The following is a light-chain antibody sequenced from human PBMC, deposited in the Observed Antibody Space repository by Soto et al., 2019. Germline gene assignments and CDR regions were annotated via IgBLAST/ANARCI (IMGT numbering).Light chain of an antibody. J-gene: IGKJ4*01. CDR3: QQYGYSPLT. CDR1: QTVGKNY. CDR2: DAS. Sequence: EIVLTQSPGTLSLSPGEGATLSCRASQTVGKNYLGWYQQKPGQAPRLLIYDASSMATVIPDRFSGGASGKDFTLTFNRLAPEDLGEYYCQQYGYSPLTFGGGTNVEIK. V-gene: IGKV3-20*01.